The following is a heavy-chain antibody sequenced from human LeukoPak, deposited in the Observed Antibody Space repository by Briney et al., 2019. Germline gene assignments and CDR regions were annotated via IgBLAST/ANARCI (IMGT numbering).Heavy chain of an antibody. CDR1: GGSISYYY. CDR3: ARDKDGFHVDY. Sequence: SETLSLTCTVSGGSISYYYWSWIRQPAGKGLEWIGRIYSSGTPKYNPSLKSRVTMSIDTSKNQFSLMVNSVTAADTAMYYCARDKDGFHVDYWGQGILVTVSS. CDR2: IYSSGTP. V-gene: IGHV4-4*07. D-gene: IGHD5-24*01. J-gene: IGHJ4*02.